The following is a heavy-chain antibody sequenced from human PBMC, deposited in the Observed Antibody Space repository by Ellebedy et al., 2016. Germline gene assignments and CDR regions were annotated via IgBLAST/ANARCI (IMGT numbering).Heavy chain of an antibody. D-gene: IGHD2-21*02. CDR3: ARSDSRYGMDV. V-gene: IGHV3-11*01. Sequence: GESLKISXAASGFTFSDYYMSWIRQAPGKGLEWVSYISSSGSTIYYADSVKGRFTISRDDAKNSLYLQMNSLRAEDTAVYYCARSDSRYGMDVWGQGTTVTVSS. CDR1: GFTFSDYY. J-gene: IGHJ6*02. CDR2: ISSSGSTI.